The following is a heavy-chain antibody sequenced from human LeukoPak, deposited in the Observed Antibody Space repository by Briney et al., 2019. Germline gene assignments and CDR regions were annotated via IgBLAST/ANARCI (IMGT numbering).Heavy chain of an antibody. Sequence: ASVKVSCKASGYTFTSYGISWVRQAPGQGLEWMGWISADNGDTHYAQIVQGRVTMTTDTSTSTACMDLRSLRSDDTAVYYCARDTSPRIAAIYYDAFDIWGQGTMVTVSS. V-gene: IGHV1-18*01. J-gene: IGHJ3*02. CDR1: GYTFTSYG. CDR3: ARDTSPRIAAIYYDAFDI. CDR2: ISADNGDT. D-gene: IGHD6-13*01.